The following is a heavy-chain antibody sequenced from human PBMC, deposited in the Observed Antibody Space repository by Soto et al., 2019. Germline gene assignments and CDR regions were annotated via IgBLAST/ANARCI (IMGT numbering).Heavy chain of an antibody. CDR3: ARIKIDSPEKIVEANSGRHDAFEI. J-gene: IGHJ3*02. Sequence: ASVKVSCKASRDTFTSYAMHWVRQAPGQRLEWMGLINAGNGHTKYSQKFQGRVTITRDTSASTAYMELSSLRSEETAVDYCARIKIDSPEKIVEANSGRHDAFEIWGQGTMVTVS. V-gene: IGHV1-3*01. D-gene: IGHD1-26*01. CDR2: INAGNGHT. CDR1: RDTFTSYA.